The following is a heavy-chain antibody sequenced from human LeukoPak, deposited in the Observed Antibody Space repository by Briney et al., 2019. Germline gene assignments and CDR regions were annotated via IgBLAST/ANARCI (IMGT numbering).Heavy chain of an antibody. CDR1: GGTFSSYA. V-gene: IGHV1-69*13. D-gene: IGHD3-22*01. CDR3: ASSSSSGYYYGFDY. CDR2: IIPIFGTA. J-gene: IGHJ4*02. Sequence: ASVKVSCKASGGTFSSYAISWVRQAPGQGLEWMGGIIPIFGTANYAQKFQGRVTITADESTSTAYMELSSLRSEDTAVYYCASSSSSGYYYGFDYWGQGTLVTVSS.